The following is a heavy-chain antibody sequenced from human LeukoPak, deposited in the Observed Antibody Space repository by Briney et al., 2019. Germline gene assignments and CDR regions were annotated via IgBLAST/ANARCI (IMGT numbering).Heavy chain of an antibody. J-gene: IGHJ5*02. V-gene: IGHV4-31*03. CDR3: ARGYGSNSYSPGFDP. D-gene: IGHD2-2*01. CDR2: ICSSGST. CDR1: GDSVSSGGYY. Sequence: SQTLSLTCTVSGDSVSSGGYYWSWIRQHPVKGLEWIGYICSSGSTFYNPSLKSRLALSKDTSKNQLSLNLSSVTAADTAVYYCARGYGSNSYSPGFDPWGQGTLVTVSS.